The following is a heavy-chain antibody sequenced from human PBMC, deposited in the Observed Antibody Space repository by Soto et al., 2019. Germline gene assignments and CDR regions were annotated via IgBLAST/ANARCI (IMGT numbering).Heavy chain of an antibody. D-gene: IGHD2-8*01. CDR2: ISGSGGTT. V-gene: IGHV3-23*01. J-gene: IGHJ4*02. CDR1: GFTFSGYA. CDR3: AKRRGLAVIIKYAISVGLPEFDY. Sequence: GGSLRLSCVASGFTFSGYAMTWVRQVPGRGLEWVSVISGSGGTTYYADSMKGRFTISRDNSKNTLFLQMNSLRAEDTAVYYCAKRRGLAVIIKYAISVGLPEFDYWGQGTLVTVSS.